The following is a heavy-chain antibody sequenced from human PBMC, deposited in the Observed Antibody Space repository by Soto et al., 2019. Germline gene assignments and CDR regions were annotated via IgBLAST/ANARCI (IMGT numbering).Heavy chain of an antibody. CDR1: GGSISSGGYY. V-gene: IGHV4-31*03. Sequence: SETLSLTCTVSGGSISSGGYYWSWIRQHPGKGLEWIGYIYYSGSTYYNPSLKSRVTISVDTSKNQFSLKLSSVTAVDTAVYYCASSYYDFWSGYGYWGQGTLVTVSS. CDR3: ASSYYDFWSGYGY. J-gene: IGHJ4*02. CDR2: IYYSGST. D-gene: IGHD3-3*01.